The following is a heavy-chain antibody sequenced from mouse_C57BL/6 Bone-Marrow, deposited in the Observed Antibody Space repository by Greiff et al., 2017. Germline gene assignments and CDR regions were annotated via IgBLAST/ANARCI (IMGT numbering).Heavy chain of an antibody. D-gene: IGHD1-1*01. Sequence: EVMLVESGGGLVKPGGSLKLSCAASGFTFSRYAMPWVRQTPEKRLEWVATISDGGSYTYYPDNVKGRFTISRDNAKNNLYLQMSHLKSEDTAMYYCARDPITTVVANYFDYWGQGTTLTVSS. CDR1: GFTFSRYA. CDR3: ARDPITTVVANYFDY. CDR2: ISDGGSYT. V-gene: IGHV5-4*01. J-gene: IGHJ2*01.